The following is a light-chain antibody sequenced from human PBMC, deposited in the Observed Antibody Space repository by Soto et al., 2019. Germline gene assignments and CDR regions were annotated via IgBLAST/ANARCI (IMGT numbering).Light chain of an antibody. J-gene: IGKJ1*01. CDR1: QSVSTT. Sequence: EIVMTQSPATLSVSLGERVTLSCRASQSVSTTLAWYQQKPGQAPRLLIYGASTRATGIPARFSGSGSGTEFTLTISSLQSEDFAVYYCQQYNNWPPWTFGQGTKVDI. V-gene: IGKV3-15*01. CDR3: QQYNNWPPWT. CDR2: GAS.